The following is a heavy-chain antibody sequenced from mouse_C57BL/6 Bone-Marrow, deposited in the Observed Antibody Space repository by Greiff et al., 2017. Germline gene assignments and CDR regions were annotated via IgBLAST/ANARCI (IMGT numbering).Heavy chain of an antibody. Sequence: EVQLQQSGAELVKPGASVKLSCTASGFNINDYSMHWVKQRTEQGLEWIGRLDPEDGETKYAQKFQGTATIPADTSSNTSYLQLSSLTSEDTAVYYCAVWLHYARDYWGQGTSVTVSS. CDR2: LDPEDGET. CDR1: GFNINDYS. V-gene: IGHV14-2*01. CDR3: AVWLHYARDY. J-gene: IGHJ4*01. D-gene: IGHD2-10*02.